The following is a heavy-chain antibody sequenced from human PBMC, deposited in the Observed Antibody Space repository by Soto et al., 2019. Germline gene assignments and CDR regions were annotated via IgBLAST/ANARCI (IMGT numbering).Heavy chain of an antibody. Sequence: SETLSLTCTVSGGSISSDNYYWSWIRQPPGKGLEWIGYIYYSGSTYHNPSLKSRVFISIDTSRNQFSLKLSSVTAADTAVYYCASTSYLDNSSSDSWGQGTLVTVSS. D-gene: IGHD3-22*01. CDR3: ASTSYLDNSSSDS. CDR2: IYYSGST. CDR1: GGSISSDNYY. J-gene: IGHJ4*02. V-gene: IGHV4-30-4*01.